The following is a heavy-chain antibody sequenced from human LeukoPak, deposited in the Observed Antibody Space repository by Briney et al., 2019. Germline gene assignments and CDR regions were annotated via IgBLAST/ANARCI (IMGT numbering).Heavy chain of an antibody. J-gene: IGHJ5*02. D-gene: IGHD3-10*01. V-gene: IGHV1-2*02. Sequence: ASVKVSCKASGYTFTSYGISWVRQAPGQGLEWMGWINPNSGGTNYAQKFQGRVTMTRDTSISTAYMELSRLRSDDTAVYYCARGLSSGSYYNGWFDPWGQGTLVTVSS. CDR3: ARGLSSGSYYNGWFDP. CDR2: INPNSGGT. CDR1: GYTFTSYG.